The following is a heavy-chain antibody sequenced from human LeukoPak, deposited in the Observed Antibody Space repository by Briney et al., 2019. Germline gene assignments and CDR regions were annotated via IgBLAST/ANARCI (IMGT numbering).Heavy chain of an antibody. J-gene: IGHJ6*03. CDR3: ASSGYYYYYMDV. Sequence: ASVKVSCKASGYTFTSYDINWVRQAPGQGLEWMGGIIPIFGTANYAQKFQGRVTITADESTSTAYMELSSLRSEDTAVYYCASSGYYYYYMDVWGKGTTVTISS. CDR2: IIPIFGTA. V-gene: IGHV1-69*13. CDR1: GYTFTSYD. D-gene: IGHD3-22*01.